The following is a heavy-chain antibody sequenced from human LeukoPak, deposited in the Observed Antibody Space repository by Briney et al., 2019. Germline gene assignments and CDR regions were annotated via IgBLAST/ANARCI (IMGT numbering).Heavy chain of an antibody. CDR1: GFTFSNAW. V-gene: IGHV3-11*04. Sequence: GGSLRLSCAASGFTFSNAWMSWVRQAPGKGLEWVSYISSSSSTIYYADSLKGRFTISRDNARNSLYLQMNSLRAEDTAVYYCARGFLGIAARKSWFDPWGQGTLVTVSS. D-gene: IGHD6-6*01. CDR2: ISSSSSTI. J-gene: IGHJ5*02. CDR3: ARGFLGIAARKSWFDP.